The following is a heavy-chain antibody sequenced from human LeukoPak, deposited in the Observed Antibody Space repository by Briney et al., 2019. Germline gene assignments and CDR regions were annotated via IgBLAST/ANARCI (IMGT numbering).Heavy chain of an antibody. V-gene: IGHV1-2*02. J-gene: IGHJ4*02. CDR2: INPNSGGT. D-gene: IGHD3-3*01. CDR3: ARMESYYDFWSGYSA. CDR1: GYTVTGYY. Sequence: ASVKVSCKASGYTVTGYYMHWVRQAPGQGLEWMGWINPNSGGTNYAQKFQGRVTMTRDTSISTAYMELSRLRSDDTAVYYCARMESYYDFWSGYSAWGQGTLVTVSS.